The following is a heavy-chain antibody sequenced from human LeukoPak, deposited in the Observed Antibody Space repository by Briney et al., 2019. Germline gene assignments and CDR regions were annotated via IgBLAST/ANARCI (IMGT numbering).Heavy chain of an antibody. CDR2: IYYSGST. CDR1: GGSISSSSYY. Sequence: SETLSLTCTVFGGSISSSSYYWGWIRQPPGKGLEWIGSIYYSGSTYYNPSLKSRVTISVDTSKNQFSLKLNSVTAADTAVYYCAREGLNMVRGVIPKEAWGWFDPWGQGTLVTVSS. CDR3: AREGLNMVRGVIPKEAWGWFDP. D-gene: IGHD3-10*01. J-gene: IGHJ5*02. V-gene: IGHV4-39*02.